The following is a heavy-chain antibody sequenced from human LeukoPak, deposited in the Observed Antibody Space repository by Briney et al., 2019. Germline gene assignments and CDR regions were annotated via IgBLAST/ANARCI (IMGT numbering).Heavy chain of an antibody. CDR3: ARLNAGATHLDY. CDR1: GYSFTTYW. CDR2: IYPADSDT. V-gene: IGHV5-51*01. J-gene: IGHJ4*02. D-gene: IGHD1-26*01. Sequence: GESLKISCKGSGYSFTTYWIGWVRQMPGKGLEWMGIIYPADSDTRYSPSFQGQVTISADKSITTAYLQWSSLKASDTALFYCARLNAGATHLDYWGQGALVTVSS.